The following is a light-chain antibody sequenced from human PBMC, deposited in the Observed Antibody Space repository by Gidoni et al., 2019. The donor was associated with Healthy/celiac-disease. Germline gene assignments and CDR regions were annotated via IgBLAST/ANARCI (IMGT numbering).Light chain of an antibody. CDR2: SNN. J-gene: IGLJ3*02. CDR1: SSNIGSNT. Sequence: QSVLTQPPPAYGTPGQRVTISCSGSSSNIGSNTVNWYQQPPGTAPKLLIYSNNQRPSGVPDRFSGSKSGTSASLAISGLQSEDEADYYCAACDDSLSGWVFGGGTKLTVL. CDR3: AACDDSLSGWV. V-gene: IGLV1-44*01.